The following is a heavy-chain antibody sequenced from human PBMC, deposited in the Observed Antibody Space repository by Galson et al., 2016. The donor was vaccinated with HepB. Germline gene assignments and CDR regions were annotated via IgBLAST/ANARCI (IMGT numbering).Heavy chain of an antibody. CDR1: GLSINSTY. CDR2: LYSSGNT. Sequence: SLRLSCAVSGLSINSTYMTWVRQAPGKGLEWVSFLYSSGNTYYADSVKGRFTFSRDNSKNTLYLQMTSLTVDDTAVYYCARQDFAGVYFDYWGQGTLVTVSS. D-gene: IGHD7-27*01. J-gene: IGHJ4*02. CDR3: ARQDFAGVYFDY. V-gene: IGHV3-66*04.